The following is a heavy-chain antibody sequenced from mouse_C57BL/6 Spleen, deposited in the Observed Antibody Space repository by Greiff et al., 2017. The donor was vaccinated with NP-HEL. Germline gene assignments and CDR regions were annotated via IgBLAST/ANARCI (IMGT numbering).Heavy chain of an antibody. Sequence: QVQLQQPGAELVKPGASVKLSCKASGYTFTSYWMHWVKQRPGQGLEWIGMIHPNSGSTNYNEKFKSKATLTVDKSSSPAYMQLSSLTSEDSAVYYCARAYYDYDVDDWGQGTTLTVSS. CDR2: IHPNSGST. D-gene: IGHD2-4*01. V-gene: IGHV1-64*01. CDR1: GYTFTSYW. CDR3: ARAYYDYDVDD. J-gene: IGHJ2*01.